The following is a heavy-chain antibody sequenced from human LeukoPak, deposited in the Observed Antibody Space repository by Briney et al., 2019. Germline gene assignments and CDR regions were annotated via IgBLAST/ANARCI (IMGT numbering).Heavy chain of an antibody. CDR3: TRDFFPVVDSTWYEIGY. V-gene: IGHV3-30-3*01. J-gene: IGHJ4*02. Sequence: GGSLRLSCAASGFTFNDYAMYWVRQAPGKGLEGLTLISYDGYDKSYADSVRGRFTLPRDHSRNTLSLQMHSLRSEDTAVYYCTRDFFPVVDSTWYEIGYWGQGALVTVS. D-gene: IGHD2-21*01. CDR1: GFTFNDYA. CDR2: ISYDGYDK.